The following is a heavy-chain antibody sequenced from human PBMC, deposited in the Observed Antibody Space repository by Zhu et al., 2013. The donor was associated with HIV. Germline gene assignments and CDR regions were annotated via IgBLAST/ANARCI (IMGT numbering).Heavy chain of an antibody. Sequence: QVLLVQSGAEVKKPGSSVKVSCKASGGSFSRFAISWVRQAPGQGLEWLGRIIPILDTANYAQKVQGRVTITADVATSSAYMELNSLTSEDTAIYYCGRHLEYNRDHPIDYWGQGTLVTVSS. D-gene: IGHD6-6*01. V-gene: IGHV1-69*18. CDR3: GRHLEYNRDHPIDY. CDR2: IIPILDTA. CDR1: GGSFSRFA. J-gene: IGHJ4*02.